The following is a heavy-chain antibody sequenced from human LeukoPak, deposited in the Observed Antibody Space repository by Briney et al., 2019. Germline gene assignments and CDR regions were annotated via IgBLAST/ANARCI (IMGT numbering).Heavy chain of an antibody. V-gene: IGHV1-46*01. D-gene: IGHD6-19*01. Sequence: ASVKASCKASGYTFTSYYMHWVRQAPGQGLEWMGIINPSGGSTSYAQKFQGRVTMTRDMSTSTVYMELSSLRSEDTAVYYCARDGRKQWLEPINWFDPWGQGTLVTVSS. CDR2: INPSGGST. CDR1: GYTFTSYY. J-gene: IGHJ5*02. CDR3: ARDGRKQWLEPINWFDP.